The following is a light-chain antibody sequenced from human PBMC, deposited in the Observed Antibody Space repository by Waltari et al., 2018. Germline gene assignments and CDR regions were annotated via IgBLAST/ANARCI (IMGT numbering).Light chain of an antibody. V-gene: IGKV3-20*01. CDR3: QQYGSSPPVT. Sequence: EIVLTQSPGNLSLSPGERATLSCRASQSVSSSYLAWYQQKPGQAPRLLIYGASSRATGIPDRFSGSGSGTDFTLTISRLEPEDFAVYYCQQYGSSPPVTFGPGTKVDIK. CDR2: GAS. CDR1: QSVSSSY. J-gene: IGKJ3*01.